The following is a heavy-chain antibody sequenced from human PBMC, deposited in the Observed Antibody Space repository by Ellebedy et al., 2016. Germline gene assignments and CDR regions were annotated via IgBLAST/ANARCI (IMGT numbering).Heavy chain of an antibody. D-gene: IGHD3-3*01. CDR3: ARGSITVFGGVDV. CDR2: IYRDGTT. J-gene: IGHJ6*04. Sequence: GGSLRLXXVASGFTVNDNYMTWVRQAPGAGLEWVSIIYRDGTTYYSDSVKGRFTISRDNAKNTLYLQMNSLRAEDTAVYYCARGSITVFGGVDVWGKGTTVTVSS. V-gene: IGHV3-66*01. CDR1: GFTVNDNY.